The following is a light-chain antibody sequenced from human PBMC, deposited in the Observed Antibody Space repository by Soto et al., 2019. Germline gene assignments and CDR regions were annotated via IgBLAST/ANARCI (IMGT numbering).Light chain of an antibody. V-gene: IGKV3-15*01. CDR3: QQYDNWRPLT. CDR2: GAS. CDR1: QSVRRN. Sequence: EIVMTQSPVTLSVSPGERATLSCRASQSVRRNLAWYQQKPGQAPRLLISGASTRATGIPARFSGSGSGTEFTLTISSLQSEDFAVYYCQQYDNWRPLTFGGGTKVEIK. J-gene: IGKJ4*01.